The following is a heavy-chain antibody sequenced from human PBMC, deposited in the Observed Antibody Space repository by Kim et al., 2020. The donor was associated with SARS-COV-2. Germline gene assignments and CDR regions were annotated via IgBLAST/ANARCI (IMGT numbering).Heavy chain of an antibody. D-gene: IGHD1-26*01. CDR2: INPRHGGT. V-gene: IGHV1-2*02. J-gene: IGHJ5*02. CDR1: GYTFTDYF. Sequence: ASVKVSCKTSGYTFTDYFIHWLRHSPGQGLEWMAWINPRHGGTYYAEKFQGRVTVTRDTSINTAYMELSSMTYDDTALYYCERDEENSWSLFEHWVQGTL. CDR3: ERDEENSWSLFEH.